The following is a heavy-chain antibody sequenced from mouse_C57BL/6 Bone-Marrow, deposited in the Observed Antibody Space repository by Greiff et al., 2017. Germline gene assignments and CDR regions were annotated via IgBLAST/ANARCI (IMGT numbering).Heavy chain of an antibody. J-gene: IGHJ2*01. CDR2: IDPSDSYT. D-gene: IGHD1-1*02. Sequence: QVQLQQPGAELVMPGASVKLSCKASGYTFTSYWMHWVKQRPGQGLEWIGEIDPSDSYTNYNQKSKGKSTVTLDKSSSTAYMQLNSLTSEDTTVHYCAKTYYYGGRFDYWGQSTTHAVSS. CDR3: AKTYYYGGRFDY. V-gene: IGHV1-69*01. CDR1: GYTFTSYW.